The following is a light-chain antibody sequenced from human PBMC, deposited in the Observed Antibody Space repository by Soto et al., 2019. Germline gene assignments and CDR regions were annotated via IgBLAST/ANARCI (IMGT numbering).Light chain of an antibody. CDR1: RSNIGDNY. CDR3: AAWDDSLSAYV. J-gene: IGLJ1*01. V-gene: IGLV1-47*02. Sequence: QSVLTQPPSVPATPGQRVTISCSGSRSNIGDNYVYWYQHLPGTAPKLLIYSHNQRPSGAPDRFSGSNSGTSASLAISGLRSDDEADYYCAAWDDSLSAYVFGTGTKVTVL. CDR2: SHN.